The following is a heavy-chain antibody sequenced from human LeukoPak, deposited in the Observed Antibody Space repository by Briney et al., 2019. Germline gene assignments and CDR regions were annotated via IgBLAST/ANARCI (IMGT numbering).Heavy chain of an antibody. J-gene: IGHJ4*02. CDR3: ARDRVQDGGYSYGSFDY. V-gene: IGHV3-21*01. CDR2: ISSSSTYI. CDR1: GFTFSYYT. D-gene: IGHD5-18*01. Sequence: PGGSLRLSCAASGFTFSYYTMNWVRQAPGKGLEWVSSISSSSTYISYADSVKGRFTISRDNAKNSLYLQMNSLRAEDTAVYYCARDRVQDGGYSYGSFDYWGQGTLVTVSS.